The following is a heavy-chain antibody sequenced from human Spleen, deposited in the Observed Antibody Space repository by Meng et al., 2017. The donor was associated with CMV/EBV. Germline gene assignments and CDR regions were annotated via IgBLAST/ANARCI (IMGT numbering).Heavy chain of an antibody. CDR1: GFTFRSYT. V-gene: IGHV3-48*02. CDR2: ISSSSSTI. J-gene: IGHJ2*01. D-gene: IGHD4-23*01. CDR3: ARNSGNFDL. Sequence: GESLKISCAASGFTFRSYTMNWVRQAPGKGLEWVSYISSSSSTIYCADSVKGRFTISRDNAKNSLYLQMNSLRDEDTAVYYCARNSGNFDLWGRGTLVTVSS.